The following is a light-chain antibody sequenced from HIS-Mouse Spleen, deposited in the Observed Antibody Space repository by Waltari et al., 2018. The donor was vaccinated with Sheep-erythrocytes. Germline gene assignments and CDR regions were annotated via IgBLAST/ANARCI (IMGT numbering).Light chain of an antibody. J-gene: IGLJ3*02. CDR1: SSNIGSNT. V-gene: IGLV1-44*01. CDR3: AAWDDSLNGPV. Sequence: QSVLTQPPSASGTPGQRVTISCSGSSSNIGSNTVNWYQQLPGTAPKLLLYSNKQRPAGVPDRVYGSKSGTSAALAISGLQAEDEADYYCAAWDDSLNGPVFGGGTKLTVL. CDR2: SNK.